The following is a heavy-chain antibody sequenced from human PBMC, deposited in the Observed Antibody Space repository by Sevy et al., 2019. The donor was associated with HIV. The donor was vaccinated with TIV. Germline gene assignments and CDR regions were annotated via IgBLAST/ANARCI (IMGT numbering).Heavy chain of an antibody. D-gene: IGHD2-2*02. CDR2: ISYDGSNK. V-gene: IGHV3-30*18. CDR3: ANDRLPIVVVPAAIVGYYYGMDV. CDR1: GFTFSSYG. Sequence: GGSLRLSCAASGFTFSSYGMHWVRQAPGKGLEWVAVISYDGSNKYYADSVKGRFTISRDNSKNTRYLQMNSLRAEETAVYYCANDRLPIVVVPAAIVGYYYGMDVWGQGTTVTVSS. J-gene: IGHJ6*02.